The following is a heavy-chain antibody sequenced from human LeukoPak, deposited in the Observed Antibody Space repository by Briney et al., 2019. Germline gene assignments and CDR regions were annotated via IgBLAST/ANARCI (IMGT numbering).Heavy chain of an antibody. CDR2: IIPIFGTA. CDR3: AEGELRFSPGAFDI. CDR1: GGTFSSYA. J-gene: IGHJ3*02. Sequence: SVKVSCKASGGTFSSYAISWVRQAPGQGLEWMGGIIPIFGTANYAQKFQGRVTITTDESTSTAYMGLSSLRSEDTAVYYCAEGELRFSPGAFDIWGQGTMVTVSS. V-gene: IGHV1-69*05. D-gene: IGHD3-3*01.